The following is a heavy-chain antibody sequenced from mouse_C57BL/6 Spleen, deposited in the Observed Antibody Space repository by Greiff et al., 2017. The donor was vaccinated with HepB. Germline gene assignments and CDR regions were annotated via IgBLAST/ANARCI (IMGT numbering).Heavy chain of an antibody. V-gene: IGHV1-72*01. Sequence: QVQLQQPGAELVKPGASVKLSCKASGYTFTNYWMHWVKQRPGRGLEWIGRIDPKSGGTKYNEKFKGKATLTVDKSSSAAYMQLSSLTSEDSAVYYSGREDYYDIDYWGQGTLVTVSA. CDR3: GREDYYDIDY. D-gene: IGHD2-4*01. CDR1: GYTFTNYW. J-gene: IGHJ3*01. CDR2: IDPKSGGT.